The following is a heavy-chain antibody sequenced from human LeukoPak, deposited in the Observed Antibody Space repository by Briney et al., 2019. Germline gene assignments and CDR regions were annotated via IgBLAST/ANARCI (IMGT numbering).Heavy chain of an antibody. Sequence: SETLSLTCTVSGGSISSGDYYWSWIREPAGKGLEWIGRIYTSGSTNYNPSLKSRVTMSVDTSKNQFSLKLSSVTAADTAVYYCARGTFPPYYYDSSGPHYFDYWGQGTLVTVSS. CDR1: GGSISSGDYY. J-gene: IGHJ4*02. D-gene: IGHD3-22*01. V-gene: IGHV4-61*02. CDR2: IYTSGST. CDR3: ARGTFPPYYYDSSGPHYFDY.